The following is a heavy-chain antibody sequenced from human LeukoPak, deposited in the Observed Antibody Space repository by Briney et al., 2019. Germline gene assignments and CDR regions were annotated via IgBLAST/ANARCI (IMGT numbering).Heavy chain of an antibody. J-gene: IGHJ6*02. CDR2: IYYSGST. CDR3: ASSIAVAGYYYYGMDV. D-gene: IGHD6-19*01. CDR1: GGSISSYY. Sequence: SETLSLTCTVSGGSISSYYWSWIRQPPGKGLKWIGYIYYSGSTNYNPSLKSRVTISVDTSKNQFSLKLSSVTAADTAVYYCASSIAVAGYYYYGMDVWGQGTTVTVSS. V-gene: IGHV4-59*01.